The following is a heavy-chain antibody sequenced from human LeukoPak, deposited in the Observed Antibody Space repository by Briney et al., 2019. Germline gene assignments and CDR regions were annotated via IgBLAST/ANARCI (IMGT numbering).Heavy chain of an antibody. CDR1: GFTFSSYA. CDR2: ISYDGSNK. D-gene: IGHD2-21*02. Sequence: GGSLTLSCAASGFTFSSYAMHWVRQAPAKGLEGVAIISYDGSNKFYADSVKGRFTISRDNSKNTLYMQMSSLGPEDTAMYYCAKVAKGNIVVVTALDYWGQGTLVTVSS. V-gene: IGHV3-30*18. J-gene: IGHJ4*02. CDR3: AKVAKGNIVVVTALDY.